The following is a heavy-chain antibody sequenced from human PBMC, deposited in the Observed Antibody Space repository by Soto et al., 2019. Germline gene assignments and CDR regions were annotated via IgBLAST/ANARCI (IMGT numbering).Heavy chain of an antibody. CDR3: ARSKLGIAAFDI. CDR1: GFTFSSYS. CDR2: SSSSSSYI. D-gene: IGHD7-27*01. J-gene: IGHJ3*02. Sequence: GGSLRLSWAASGFTFSSYSMHWVRQAPGKGLEWVSSSSSSSSYIYYAVSVKSGFTISRHNAKNSLYLQINSMRADDTAVYYCARSKLGIAAFDIWGQGTMVTVSS. V-gene: IGHV3-21*01.